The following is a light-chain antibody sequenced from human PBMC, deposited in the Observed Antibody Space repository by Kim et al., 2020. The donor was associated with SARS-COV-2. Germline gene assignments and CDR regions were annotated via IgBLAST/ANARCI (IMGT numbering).Light chain of an antibody. V-gene: IGLV1-44*01. CDR1: SSNVGSNT. Sequence: GERFTISCSGSSSNVGSNTVNWYQQRPGTAPKLLIYSNNQRPSGVPDRFSGSKSGTSASPAISGLQSEDEADYYCAAWDDSLNGWVFGGGTQLTVL. J-gene: IGLJ3*02. CDR2: SNN. CDR3: AAWDDSLNGWV.